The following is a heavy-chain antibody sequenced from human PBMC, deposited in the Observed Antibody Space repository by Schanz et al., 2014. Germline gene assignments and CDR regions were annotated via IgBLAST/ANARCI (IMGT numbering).Heavy chain of an antibody. CDR1: GFTFRGYA. Sequence: EVQLLESGGGLVQPGGSMRLSCAASGFTFRGYAMSWVRQAPGRELEWVSIISGSGGNTYYADAVRGRFTISTDNSKNTLYLQMNSLRAEDTAVYYCAKGRFGELSAFDIWGQGTMVTVSS. CDR3: AKGRFGELSAFDI. J-gene: IGHJ3*02. V-gene: IGHV3-23*01. CDR2: ISGSGGNT. D-gene: IGHD3-10*01.